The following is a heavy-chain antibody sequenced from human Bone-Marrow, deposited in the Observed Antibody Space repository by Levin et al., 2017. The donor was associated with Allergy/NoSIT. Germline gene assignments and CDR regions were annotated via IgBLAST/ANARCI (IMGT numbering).Heavy chain of an antibody. Sequence: ASVKVSCKASGYTFTGYYMHWVRQAPGQGLEWMGRINPNSGGTNYAQKFQGRVTMTRDTSISTAYMELSRLRSDDTAVYYCARGPRGYCSSTSCLDYWGQGTLVTVSS. D-gene: IGHD2-2*01. V-gene: IGHV1-2*06. CDR1: GYTFTGYY. CDR2: INPNSGGT. CDR3: ARGPRGYCSSTSCLDY. J-gene: IGHJ4*02.